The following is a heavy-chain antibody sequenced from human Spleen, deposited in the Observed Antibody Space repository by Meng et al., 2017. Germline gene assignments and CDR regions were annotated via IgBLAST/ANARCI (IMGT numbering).Heavy chain of an antibody. D-gene: IGHD6-13*01. V-gene: IGHV4-39*07. Sequence: QWPVQEAGPGLVKPSETLSLPCTVSGGSVSSSSYYWGWIRQPPGKGLEWIGTLYYSGGTYYNPSLKSRVTISLDTSKNQFSLKLSSVTAADTAVYYCATGYSSSWLFYWGQGTLVTVSS. J-gene: IGHJ4*02. CDR1: GGSVSSSSYY. CDR2: LYYSGGT. CDR3: ATGYSSSWLFY.